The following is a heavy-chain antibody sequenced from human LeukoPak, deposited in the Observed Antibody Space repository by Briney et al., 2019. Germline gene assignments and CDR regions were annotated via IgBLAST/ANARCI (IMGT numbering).Heavy chain of an antibody. Sequence: SETLSLTCTVSGGSISSYYWSWIRQPPGKGLEWIGYIYYSGSTNYNPSLKSRVTISVDTSKNQFSLKLSSVTAADTAVYYCAREGYDDILTGCYNVRAFDIWGQGTMVTVSS. J-gene: IGHJ3*02. CDR2: IYYSGST. CDR3: AREGYDDILTGCYNVRAFDI. CDR1: GGSISSYY. V-gene: IGHV4-59*01. D-gene: IGHD3-9*01.